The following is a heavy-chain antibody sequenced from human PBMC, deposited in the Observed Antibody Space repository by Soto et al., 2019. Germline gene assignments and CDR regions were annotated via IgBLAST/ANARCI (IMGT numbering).Heavy chain of an antibody. CDR3: PKAPSHDFGDYWPHWYIER. J-gene: IGHJ2*01. CDR1: GFTFSRYA. D-gene: IGHD4-17*01. Sequence: GGSLRLSCAASGFTFSRYAMNWVRRAPGKGLEWVSAIRSGGNPTYYADSVKGRFTISRDTSQNTVYLQMDSLRDVGTAVNYCPKAPSHDFGDYWPHWYIERWGRGTLVTVTS. CDR2: IRSGGNPT. V-gene: IGHV3-23*01.